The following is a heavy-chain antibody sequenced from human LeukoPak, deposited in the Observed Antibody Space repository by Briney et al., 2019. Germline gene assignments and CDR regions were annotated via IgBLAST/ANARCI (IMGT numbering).Heavy chain of an antibody. V-gene: IGHV5-51*01. CDR1: GYSFTSYW. D-gene: IGHD6-13*01. J-gene: IGHJ3*02. CDR2: IYPGDSDT. Sequence: GESLTISYKGSGYSFTSYWIGWVRQMPGKGLEWMGIIYPGDSDTRYSPSFQGQVTISADKSISTAYLQWSSLKASDTAMYYCAQYSGSWYHGGAFDIWGQGTMVTVSS. CDR3: AQYSGSWYHGGAFDI.